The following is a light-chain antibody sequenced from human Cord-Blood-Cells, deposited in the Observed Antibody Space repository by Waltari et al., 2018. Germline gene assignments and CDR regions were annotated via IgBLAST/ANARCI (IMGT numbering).Light chain of an antibody. CDR2: DVS. CDR3: CSYAGSYTYVV. V-gene: IGLV2-11*01. Sequence: QSALTPPRSVSGSPGQSVTISCTGTSSDDGCYNYVSLYQQHPGKAPKLMIYDVSNRPSGVPDRFSGSKSGNTASLTISGLQAEDEADYYCCSYAGSYTYVVFGGGTKLTVL. J-gene: IGLJ2*01. CDR1: SSDDGCYNY.